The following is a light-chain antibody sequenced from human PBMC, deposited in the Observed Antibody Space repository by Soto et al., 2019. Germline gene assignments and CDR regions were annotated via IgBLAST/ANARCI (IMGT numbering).Light chain of an antibody. V-gene: IGKV3-20*01. CDR3: QQYGSSPYT. CDR1: RSVSTSY. J-gene: IGKJ2*01. Sequence: EIVLTQSPGTLSLSPGERATLSCRASRSVSTSYLAWYQQKPGQAPRLLIYGASGRATGIPDRFSGSGSGTDFTLTSSRLEPEDFAEYYCQQYGSSPYTFGQGTKLEIK. CDR2: GAS.